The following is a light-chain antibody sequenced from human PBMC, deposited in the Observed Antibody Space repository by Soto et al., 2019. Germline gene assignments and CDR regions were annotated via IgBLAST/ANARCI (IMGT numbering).Light chain of an antibody. V-gene: IGKV1-9*01. J-gene: IGKJ1*01. CDR3: QQYYSYPWT. Sequence: IPLTQSPSFLSASVGDRVTITCRASQGISNYLAWYQQRPGKAPKLLIYAASTLQTGVPSRFSGSGSGTEFTLTISCLQSEDFATYYCQQYYSYPWTFGQGTKVDIK. CDR1: QGISNY. CDR2: AAS.